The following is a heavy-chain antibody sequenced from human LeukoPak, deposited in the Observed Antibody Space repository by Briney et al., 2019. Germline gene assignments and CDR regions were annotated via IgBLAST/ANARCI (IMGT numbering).Heavy chain of an antibody. CDR3: GRDYRASGIIFVFDY. CDR1: RHTLTSNG. D-gene: IGHD3-10*01. V-gene: IGHV1-18*01. J-gene: IGHJ4*02. Sequence: SVKFSCKASRHTLTSNGISWVGQAPGQGLGWMGWINTYNGDTNYAKNFQGRVTMTTDTSTSTAYMELRSLRSDDTAVYYCGRDYRASGIIFVFDYWGQGTLVTVSS. CDR2: INTYNGDT.